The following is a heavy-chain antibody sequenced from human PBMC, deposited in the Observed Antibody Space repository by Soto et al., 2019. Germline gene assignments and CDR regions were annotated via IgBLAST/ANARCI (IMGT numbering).Heavy chain of an antibody. CDR2: ISAYNGNT. D-gene: IGHD4-17*01. CDR1: GYTFTSYG. V-gene: IGHV1-18*01. J-gene: IGHJ4*02. CDR3: ASEWGGDDYGDYEGY. Sequence: QVQLVQSGAEVKKPGASVKVSCKASGYTFTSYGISWVRQAPGQGLEWMGWISAYNGNTNYAQKLQGRVTMTTDTSTSTAYMELRSLGSDDTAVYYCASEWGGDDYGDYEGYWGQGTLVTVSS.